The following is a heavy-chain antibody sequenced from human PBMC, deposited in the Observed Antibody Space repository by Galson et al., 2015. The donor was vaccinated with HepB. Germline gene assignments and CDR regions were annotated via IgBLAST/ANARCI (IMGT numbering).Heavy chain of an antibody. CDR1: GFTFSSHW. Sequence: SLRLSCAASGFTFSSHWMTWVRQAPGKGLEWVATIKQDGSEWAYVDSVQGRFTISRDNSKNTLYLQMNSLRAEDTAVYYCARAGLTAYGAAFDIWGQGTLVTVSS. J-gene: IGHJ3*02. CDR2: IKQDGSEW. CDR3: ARAGLTAYGAAFDI. V-gene: IGHV3-7*01. D-gene: IGHD4-17*01.